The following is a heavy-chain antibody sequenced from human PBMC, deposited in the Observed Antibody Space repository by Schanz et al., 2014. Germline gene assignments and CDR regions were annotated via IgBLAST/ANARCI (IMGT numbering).Heavy chain of an antibody. CDR3: ARGLIAAAGGAFDY. J-gene: IGHJ4*02. D-gene: IGHD6-13*01. Sequence: VQLLESGGGLVQPGGSLRLSCAASGFTFSSYGMHWVRQAPGKGLEWVAVIWYDGSNKYYADSVRGRFTMSRDNSKNTLYLQMNSLRAGDAAVYYCARGLIAAAGGAFDYWGQGTLVAVSA. CDR2: IWYDGSNK. CDR1: GFTFSSYG. V-gene: IGHV3-33*01.